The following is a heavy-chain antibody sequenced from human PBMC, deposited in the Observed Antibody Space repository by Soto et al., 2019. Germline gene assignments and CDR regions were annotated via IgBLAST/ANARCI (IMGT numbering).Heavy chain of an antibody. Sequence: SETLSLTCTVSGGSISSGGYYWSWIRQHPGKGLEWIGYIYYSGSTYYNPSLKSRVTISVDTSKNQFSLKLSSVTAADTAVYYCARQLVTTYHFDYWGQGTLVTVSS. CDR2: IYYSGST. J-gene: IGHJ4*02. CDR1: GGSISSGGYY. CDR3: ARQLVTTYHFDY. V-gene: IGHV4-39*01. D-gene: IGHD2-8*02.